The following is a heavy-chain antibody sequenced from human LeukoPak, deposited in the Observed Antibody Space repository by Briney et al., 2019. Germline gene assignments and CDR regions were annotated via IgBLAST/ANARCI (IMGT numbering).Heavy chain of an antibody. CDR1: GYTFTGYY. V-gene: IGHV1-2*02. CDR2: IDPNNGGT. D-gene: IGHD3-10*01. J-gene: IGHJ3*02. CDR3: ARDFLQCFGELSTRGDAFDI. Sequence: ASVTVSCKASGYTFTGYYMHWLRQAPGQGLEWLGWIDPNNGGTNYAQRFQGRVTMTRDTAISTAYMDLSRLTSDDTAVYYCARDFLQCFGELSTRGDAFDIWGQGTLVAVSS.